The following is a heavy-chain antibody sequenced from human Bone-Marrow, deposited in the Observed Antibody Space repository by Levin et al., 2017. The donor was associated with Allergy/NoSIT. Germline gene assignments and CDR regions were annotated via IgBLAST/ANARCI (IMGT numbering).Heavy chain of an antibody. J-gene: IGHJ4*02. D-gene: IGHD6-19*01. Sequence: SETLSLTCTVSGGSISSYYWSWIRQPPGKGLEWIGYIYYSGSTNYNPSLKSRVTMTRDTSTSTVYMELSSLRSEDTAVYYCARDLTPLANIAVPAGVLVEDYWGQGTLVTVSS. CDR1: GGSISSYY. CDR3: ARDLTPLANIAVPAGVLVEDY. CDR2: IYYSGST. V-gene: IGHV4-59*01.